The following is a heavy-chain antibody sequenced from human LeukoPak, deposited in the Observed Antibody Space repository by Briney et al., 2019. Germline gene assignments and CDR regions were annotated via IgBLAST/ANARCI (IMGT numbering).Heavy chain of an antibody. CDR2: MGGGDDDR. CDR3: AKDGPGSSGWYSYYYGMDV. J-gene: IGHJ6*02. Sequence: GGSLRLSCTTSGFIFSDYAMSWVRQVPGKRLEWVATMGGGDDDRGYADSVKGRFTISRDNSKNTLYLQMNSLRAEDTAVYYCAKDGPGSSGWYSYYYGMDVWGQGTTVTVSS. V-gene: IGHV3-23*01. CDR1: GFIFSDYA. D-gene: IGHD6-19*01.